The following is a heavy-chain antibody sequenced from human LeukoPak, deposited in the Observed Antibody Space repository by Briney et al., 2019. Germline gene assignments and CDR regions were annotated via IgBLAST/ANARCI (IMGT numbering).Heavy chain of an antibody. CDR3: AMYYLGNYGGGSCLYAFYI. CDR1: GGSLSSLY. CDR2: IYYRGST. D-gene: IGHD2-15*01. Sequence: KSSETLSLTCTVCGGSLSSLYWSCIRPPPGGGLVWMGYIYYRGSTNYHPPLKTRITISIHTSKHQFSVKLSSVTPANRAVYTCAMYYLGNYGGGSCLYAFYIGGQGKRVIVSA. V-gene: IGHV4-59*08. J-gene: IGHJ3*02.